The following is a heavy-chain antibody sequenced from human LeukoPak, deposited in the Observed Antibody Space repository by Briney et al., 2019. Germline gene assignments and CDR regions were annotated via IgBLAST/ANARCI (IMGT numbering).Heavy chain of an antibody. CDR1: GYTFTGYY. V-gene: IGHV1-24*01. D-gene: IGHD6-19*01. CDR3: ATDIAVAQANWFDP. CDR2: FDPEDGET. J-gene: IGHJ5*02. Sequence: ASVKVSCKASGYTFTGYYMHWVRQAPGQGLEWMGGFDPEDGETIYAQKFQGRVTMTEDTSTDTAYMELSSLRSEDTAVYYCATDIAVAQANWFDPWGQGTLVTVSS.